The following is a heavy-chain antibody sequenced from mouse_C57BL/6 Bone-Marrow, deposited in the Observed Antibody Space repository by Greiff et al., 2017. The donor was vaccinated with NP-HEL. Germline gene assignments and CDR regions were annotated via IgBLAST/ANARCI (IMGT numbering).Heavy chain of an antibody. CDR2: IRNKANGYTT. D-gene: IGHD1-1*01. V-gene: IGHV7-3*01. Sequence: DVMLVESGGGLVQPGGSLSLSCAASGFTFTDYYMSWVRQPPGKALEWLGFIRNKANGYTTEYSASVKGRFTISRDNSQSILYLQMNALRAEDSATYYCARGTTVDAMDYWGQGTSVTVSS. CDR3: ARGTTVDAMDY. J-gene: IGHJ4*01. CDR1: GFTFTDYY.